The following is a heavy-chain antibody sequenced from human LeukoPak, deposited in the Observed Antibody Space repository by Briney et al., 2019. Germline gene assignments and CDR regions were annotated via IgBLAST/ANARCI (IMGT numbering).Heavy chain of an antibody. CDR3: TKKGSSATREDGYYFDY. V-gene: IGHV3-23*01. D-gene: IGHD1-14*01. CDR2: ISGSGCNT. J-gene: IGHJ4*02. Sequence: GGSLRLSCVASGFSFSSYAMSWVRQAPGKGLEWVSHISGSGCNTNYADSVKGRFTIFRDNSKKTLSLQMNSLRAEDTAVYYCTKKGSSATREDGYYFDYWGQGTLVTVSS. CDR1: GFSFSSYA.